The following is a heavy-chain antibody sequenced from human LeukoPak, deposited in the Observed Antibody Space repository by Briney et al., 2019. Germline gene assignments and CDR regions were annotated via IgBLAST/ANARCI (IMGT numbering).Heavy chain of an antibody. J-gene: IGHJ4*02. CDR2: IWYDGSNK. Sequence: QTGGSLRLSCAASGFTFSSYGMHWVRQAPGKGLEWVAVIWYDGSNKYYADSVKGRFTISRDNSKNTLYLQMNSLRAEDTAVYYCTTDIVVVPAATHDYWGQGTLVTVSS. V-gene: IGHV3-33*01. CDR1: GFTFSSYG. CDR3: TTDIVVVPAATHDY. D-gene: IGHD2-2*01.